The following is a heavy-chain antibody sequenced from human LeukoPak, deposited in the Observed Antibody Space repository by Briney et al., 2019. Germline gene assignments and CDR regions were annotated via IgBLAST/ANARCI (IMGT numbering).Heavy chain of an antibody. J-gene: IGHJ4*02. V-gene: IGHV3-66*01. CDR1: GFTVRSAY. CDR2: IYSDGRT. Sequence: PGGSLRLSCVASGFTVRSAYMSWVRQAPGKGLQWVSVIYSDGRTYYTDSEQGRFTISRDNGKNSLYLQMNSLRAEDTAVYYCARDRDNYYDSSGYYYWGQGTLVTVSS. D-gene: IGHD3-22*01. CDR3: ARDRDNYYDSSGYYY.